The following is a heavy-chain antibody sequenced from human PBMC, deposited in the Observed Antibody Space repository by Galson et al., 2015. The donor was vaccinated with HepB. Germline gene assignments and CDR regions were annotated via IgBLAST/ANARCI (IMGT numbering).Heavy chain of an antibody. CDR3: ATASDWYYYDSSGCAFDI. J-gene: IGHJ3*02. CDR2: FDPEDGET. D-gene: IGHD3-22*01. Sequence: SVKVSCKVSGYTLTELSMHWVRQAPGKGLEWMGGFDPEDGETIYAQKFQGRVTMTEDTSTDTAYMELSSLRSEDTAVYYCATASDWYYYDSSGCAFDIWGQGTMVTVSS. V-gene: IGHV1-24*01. CDR1: GYTLTELS.